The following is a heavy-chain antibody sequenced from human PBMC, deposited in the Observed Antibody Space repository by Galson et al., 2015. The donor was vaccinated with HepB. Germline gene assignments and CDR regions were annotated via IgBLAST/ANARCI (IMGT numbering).Heavy chain of an antibody. CDR3: AIAAADLFDY. J-gene: IGHJ4*02. V-gene: IGHV3-53*04. CDR2: IYSGGST. Sequence: SLRLSCAASGFTVSSNYMSWVRQAPGKGLEWVSVIYSGGSTYYADSVKGRFTISRHNSKNTLYLQMNSLRAEDTAVYYCAIAAADLFDYWAREPRSPSPQ. D-gene: IGHD6-13*01. CDR1: GFTVSSNY.